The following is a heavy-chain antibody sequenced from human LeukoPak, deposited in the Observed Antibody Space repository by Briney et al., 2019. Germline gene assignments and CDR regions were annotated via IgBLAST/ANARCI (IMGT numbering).Heavy chain of an antibody. D-gene: IGHD3-22*01. J-gene: IGHJ4*02. CDR3: AKDGLYYDGSEHVYYFDY. V-gene: IGHV3-23*01. Sequence: GGSLRLSCAASGFTFSRSAMTWVRQGPGTGLEFVASIIYSGGATYYADSVKGRFTISRDNSKNTLYLQMNSPRAEDTALYYCAKDGLYYDGSEHVYYFDYWAQGTLVTVSS. CDR1: GFTFSRSA. CDR2: IIYSGGAT.